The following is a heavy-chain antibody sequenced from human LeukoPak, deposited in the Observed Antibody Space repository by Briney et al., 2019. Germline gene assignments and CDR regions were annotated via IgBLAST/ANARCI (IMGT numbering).Heavy chain of an antibody. D-gene: IGHD1-1*01. V-gene: IGHV3-33*08. CDR3: ARDRTSAHFFDF. Sequence: GGSLRLSCAASGFTFSDYYMSWIRQAPGKGLEWVALIWSDGSHKYYADSVKGRFTISRDNSKNTVFLQINSLSAGDTAVYFCARDRTSAHFFDFCGQGTLVTVSS. CDR1: GFTFSDYY. J-gene: IGHJ4*02. CDR2: IWSDGSHK.